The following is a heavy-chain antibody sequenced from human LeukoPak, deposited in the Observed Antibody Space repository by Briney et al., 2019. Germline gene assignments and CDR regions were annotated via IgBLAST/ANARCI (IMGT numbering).Heavy chain of an antibody. J-gene: IGHJ3*02. CDR1: GFTFSNYA. V-gene: IGHV3-23*01. Sequence: GGSLRLSCAASGFTFSNYAMSWVRQAPGKGLEWVSAFSPSGGGTYYADSVKGRFTISRDNSKNTLYLQMNSLRAEDTAVYYCARDLMITFGGVIVSYACDIWGQGTMVTVSS. CDR2: FSPSGGGT. CDR3: ARDLMITFGGVIVSYACDI. D-gene: IGHD3-16*02.